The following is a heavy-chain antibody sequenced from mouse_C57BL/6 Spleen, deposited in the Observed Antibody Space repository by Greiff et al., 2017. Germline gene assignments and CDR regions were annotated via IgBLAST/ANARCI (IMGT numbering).Heavy chain of an antibody. V-gene: IGHV2-5*01. Sequence: QVQLQQSGPGLVQPSQSLSITCTASGFSLTSYGVHWVRQSPGKGLEWLGVICRGGSTDYNAAFMSRLTITKDNSKSQVFFKMTSLEADDTAIYYCAKNRGNYYGVSEYYFDYWRQGTTRSVSS. CDR1: GFSLTSYG. CDR2: ICRGGST. CDR3: AKNRGNYYGVSEYYFDY. D-gene: IGHD1-1*02. J-gene: IGHJ2*01.